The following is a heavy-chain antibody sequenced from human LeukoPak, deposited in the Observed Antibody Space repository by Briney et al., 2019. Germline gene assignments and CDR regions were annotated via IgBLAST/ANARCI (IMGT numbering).Heavy chain of an antibody. CDR2: MNPNSGNT. V-gene: IGHV1-8*01. Sequence: ASVKVSCKASGYTSTSYDINWVRQATGQGLEWMGWMNPNSGNTGYAQKFQGRVTMTRNTSISTAYMELSSLRSEDTAVYYCARGPPYIAAAGTAFDYWGQGTLVTVSS. D-gene: IGHD6-13*01. CDR1: GYTSTSYD. CDR3: ARGPPYIAAAGTAFDY. J-gene: IGHJ4*02.